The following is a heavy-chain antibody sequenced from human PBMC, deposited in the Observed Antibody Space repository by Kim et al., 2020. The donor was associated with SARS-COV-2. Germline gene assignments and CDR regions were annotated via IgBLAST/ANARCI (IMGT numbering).Heavy chain of an antibody. J-gene: IGHJ4*02. CDR2: VNTNTGNP. CDR3: ARNTSGYDGYFDY. Sequence: ASVKVSCKASAYTFTNYAINWVRQAPGQGLEWLGWVNTNTGNPTYAQGFTGRFVFSLDTSVSTAYLQISSLKAEDTAVYFCARNTSGYDGYFDYWGQGTLVTVSS. CDR1: AYTFTNYA. V-gene: IGHV7-4-1*02. D-gene: IGHD5-12*01.